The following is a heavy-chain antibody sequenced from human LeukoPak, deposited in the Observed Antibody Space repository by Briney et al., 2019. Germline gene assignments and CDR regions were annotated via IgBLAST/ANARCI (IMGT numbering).Heavy chain of an antibody. CDR2: IIPILGIA. Sequence: SVKVSCKASGGTFSSYAISWVRQAPGQGLEWMGRIIPILGIANYAQKFQGRVTITADKSTSTAYMELSSLRSEDTAVYYCAKGDIVVVPAAQQNYYYYGMDVWGQGTTVTVSS. CDR1: GGTFSSYA. V-gene: IGHV1-69*04. D-gene: IGHD2-2*01. CDR3: AKGDIVVVPAAQQNYYYYGMDV. J-gene: IGHJ6*02.